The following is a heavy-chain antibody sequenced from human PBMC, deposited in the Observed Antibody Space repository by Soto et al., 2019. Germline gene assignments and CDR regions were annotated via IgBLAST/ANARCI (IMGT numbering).Heavy chain of an antibody. Sequence: QPGGSLRLSCAASGFTVSSNYMSWVRQAPGKGLEWVSVIYSGGSTYYADSVKGRFTISRDNSKNTLYLQMNSLRAEDTAVYYCARDRQEDYGDSRDYWGQETLVTVSS. V-gene: IGHV3-53*01. D-gene: IGHD4-17*01. CDR3: ARDRQEDYGDSRDY. CDR1: GFTVSSNY. J-gene: IGHJ4*02. CDR2: IYSGGST.